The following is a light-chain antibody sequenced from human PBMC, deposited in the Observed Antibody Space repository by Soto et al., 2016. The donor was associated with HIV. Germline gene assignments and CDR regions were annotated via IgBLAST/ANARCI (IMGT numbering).Light chain of an antibody. CDR3: QQSYSIPLT. CDR2: AAS. V-gene: IGKV1-39*01. CDR1: QMINSY. Sequence: DIQMTQSPSSLSASVGDTVTITCRASQMINSYLNWYQQKPGKAPRLLISAASSLQVGVPSRFSGSRSRTGFSLTITSLQPEDFATHYCQQSYSIPLTFGQGTRLEIK. J-gene: IGKJ5*01.